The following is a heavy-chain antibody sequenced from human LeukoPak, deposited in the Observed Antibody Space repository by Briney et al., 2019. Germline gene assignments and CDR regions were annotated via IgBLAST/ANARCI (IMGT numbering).Heavy chain of an antibody. CDR2: TNPHSGDT. V-gene: IGHV1-2*02. J-gene: IGHJ5*02. D-gene: IGHD2-2*01. CDR3: VRDEAVAPAPLKGRDSWFDP. CDR1: GYTLIGYY. Sequence: ASGKVSCKASGYTLIGYYMHCVRQAPGQGLEWMGWTNPHSGDTKYAQNFQGRVTMTRDTSISIAYMELSRLRSDDTAVYYCVRDEAVAPAPLKGRDSWFDPWGQGTLVTVSS.